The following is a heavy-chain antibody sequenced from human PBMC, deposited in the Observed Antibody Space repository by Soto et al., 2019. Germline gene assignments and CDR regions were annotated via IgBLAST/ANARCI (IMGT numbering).Heavy chain of an antibody. CDR1: GFTFSSYG. CDR3: ARSRGPYSSSWYGDY. V-gene: IGHV3-33*01. Sequence: QVQLLESGGGVAQPGRSLRLSCAASGFTFSSYGMRWVRQAPGKGLEWVAVIWYDGSNKYYADSVKGRFTISRDNSKNTLYLQMNSMRGEDTAVYYCARSRGPYSSSWYGDYWGQGTLVTFSS. CDR2: IWYDGSNK. J-gene: IGHJ4*02. D-gene: IGHD6-13*01.